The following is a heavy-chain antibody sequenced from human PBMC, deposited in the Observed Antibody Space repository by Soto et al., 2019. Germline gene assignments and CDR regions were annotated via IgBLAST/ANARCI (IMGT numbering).Heavy chain of an antibody. CDR3: ARGCSSTRCYFRYYGMDV. CDR2: ISSSSSTI. Sequence: GGSLRLSCAASGFTFSSYSMNWVRQAPGKGLEWVSYISSSSSTIYYADSVKGRFTISRDNAKNSLYLQMSSLRDEDTAVYYCARGCSSTRCYFRYYGMDVWGQGTKVTVYS. CDR1: GFTFSSYS. J-gene: IGHJ6*02. V-gene: IGHV3-48*02. D-gene: IGHD2-2*01.